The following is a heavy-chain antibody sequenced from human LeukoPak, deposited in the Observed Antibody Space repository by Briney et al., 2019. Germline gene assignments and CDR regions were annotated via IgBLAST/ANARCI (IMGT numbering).Heavy chain of an antibody. D-gene: IGHD3/OR15-3a*01. V-gene: IGHV3-11*01. CDR3: ARDLDSSAAFDI. CDR2: ISSSGSTI. CDR1: GFTFSDYY. Sequence: GGSLRLSCAASGFTFSDYYMSWIRQAPGKGLEWVSYISSSGSTIYYADSVKGRFTISRDNAKSSLYLQMNSLRAEDTAVYYCARDLDSSAAFDIWGQGTMVTVSS. J-gene: IGHJ3*02.